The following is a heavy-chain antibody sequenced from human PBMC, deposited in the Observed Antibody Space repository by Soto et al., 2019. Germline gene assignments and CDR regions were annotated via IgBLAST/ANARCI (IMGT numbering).Heavy chain of an antibody. J-gene: IGHJ4*02. V-gene: IGHV3-21*06. CDR3: EQESEDLTPNVHY. CDR1: GFTFTRYS. D-gene: IGHD1-1*01. CDR2: ISSTTNYI. Sequence: PGVSLRLSCAASGFTFTRYSMNWVRQAPGKGLEWVSSISSTTNYIYYGDSMKGRFTISRDNAKNSLYLEMNSLRAQDTAVYYCEQESEDLTPNVHYWGQRTRGTVSA.